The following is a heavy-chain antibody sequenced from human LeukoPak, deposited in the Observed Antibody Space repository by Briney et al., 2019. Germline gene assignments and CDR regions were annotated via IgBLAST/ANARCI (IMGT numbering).Heavy chain of an antibody. CDR2: ISSSSSYI. Sequence: GGSLRLSCAASGFTLSGYSMNWVRQAPGKGLEWVSSISSSSSYIYYSDSVKGRFTISRDNAKNSLYLQMNSLRAEDTAVYYCATYSSGGGNFDYWGQGTLVTVSS. CDR1: GFTLSGYS. V-gene: IGHV3-21*01. CDR3: ATYSSGGGNFDY. J-gene: IGHJ4*02. D-gene: IGHD6-19*01.